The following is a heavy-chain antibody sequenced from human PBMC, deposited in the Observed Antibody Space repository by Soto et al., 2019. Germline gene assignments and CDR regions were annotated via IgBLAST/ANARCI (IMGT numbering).Heavy chain of an antibody. CDR1: GGSSSSGGYY. Sequence: QVQLQESGPGLVKPSQTLSLTCTVSGGSSSSGGYYWSWIRQHPGKGLEWIGYIYYSGSTYYNPSLTSRVTISVDTSKNQFSLKLSSVTAADTAVYYCVRAGGFNWFDPWGQGTLVTVSS. CDR2: IYYSGST. V-gene: IGHV4-31*03. J-gene: IGHJ5*02. D-gene: IGHD3-10*01. CDR3: VRAGGFNWFDP.